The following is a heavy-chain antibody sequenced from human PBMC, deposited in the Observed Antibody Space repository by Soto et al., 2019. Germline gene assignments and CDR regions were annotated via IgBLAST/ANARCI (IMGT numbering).Heavy chain of an antibody. Sequence: SETLSLTCAVYGGSFSGYYWSWIRQPPGKGLEWIGEINHSGSTNYNPSLKSRVTISVDTSKNQFSLKLSSVTAADTAVYYCARARSYGPRNFDYWGQGTLVTVSS. CDR3: ARARSYGPRNFDY. J-gene: IGHJ4*02. CDR2: INHSGST. V-gene: IGHV4-34*01. CDR1: GGSFSGYY. D-gene: IGHD5-18*01.